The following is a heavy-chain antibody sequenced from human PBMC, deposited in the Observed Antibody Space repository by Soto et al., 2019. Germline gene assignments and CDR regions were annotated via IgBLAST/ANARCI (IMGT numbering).Heavy chain of an antibody. J-gene: IGHJ4*02. CDR2: IYYSGST. Sequence: SETLSLTCTVSGGSITSGGYYWTWIRQHPGKGLEWIGYIYYSGSTDYNSSLKGRAIISVDTSKNEFSLNLRSVTAADTAVYYCVRERAVRDPIRSFDVWGQGTLVTVSS. V-gene: IGHV4-31*03. CDR3: VRERAVRDPIRSFDV. D-gene: IGHD3-10*01. CDR1: GGSITSGGYY.